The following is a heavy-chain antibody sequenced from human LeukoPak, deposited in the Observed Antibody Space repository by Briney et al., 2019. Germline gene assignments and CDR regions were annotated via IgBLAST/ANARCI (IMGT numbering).Heavy chain of an antibody. CDR1: GVKFTDYA. CDR2: IIDGGSSA. V-gene: IGHV3-23*01. CDR3: ARHDSFIPW. J-gene: IGHJ4*02. Sequence: GGSPRLSCAASGVKFTDYAMSWVREAPGKGLEWVSGIIDGGSSAYYTDSVKGRFTNSRDNSKNTVYLQMSNLRVEDTAIYFCARHDSFIPWWGQGTLITVSS. D-gene: IGHD2-21*01.